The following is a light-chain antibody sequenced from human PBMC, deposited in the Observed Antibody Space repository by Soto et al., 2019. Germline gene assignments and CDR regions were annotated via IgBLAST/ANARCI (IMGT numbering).Light chain of an antibody. J-gene: IGLJ1*01. CDR1: SSDVGGYNY. CDR3: SSYTSSSTLRV. CDR2: DVS. V-gene: IGLV2-14*01. Sequence: QSVLTQPASVSGSPGQSITISCTGTSSDVGGYNYVSWYQQHPDKAPKLMIYDVSNRPSGVSNRFSGSKSGNTASLTISGLQAEDEADYYCSSYTSSSTLRVFGTGTQLTVL.